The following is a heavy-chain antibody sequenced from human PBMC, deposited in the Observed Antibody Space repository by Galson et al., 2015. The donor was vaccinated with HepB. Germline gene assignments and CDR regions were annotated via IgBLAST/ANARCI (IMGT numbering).Heavy chain of an antibody. CDR3: AKDPSPITLLRGSNWFDP. V-gene: IGHV3-23*01. Sequence: SLRLSCAASGFTFSSYSMNWVRQAPGKGLEWVSGITGSGGNTYYADSVKGRFTISRDNSKNTLYLQMKSVKAEDTAVYYCAKDPSPITLLRGSNWFDPRGHGTLVTVSS. D-gene: IGHD3-10*01. J-gene: IGHJ5*02. CDR2: ITGSGGNT. CDR1: GFTFSSYS.